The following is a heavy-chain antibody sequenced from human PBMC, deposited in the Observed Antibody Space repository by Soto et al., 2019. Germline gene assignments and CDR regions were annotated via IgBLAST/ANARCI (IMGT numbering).Heavy chain of an antibody. CDR1: GGSISSYY. CDR2: ISSSSSYT. D-gene: IGHD3-3*01. CDR3: ASLGPGDFWSGYYKFDY. V-gene: IGHV3-11*06. J-gene: IGHJ4*02. Sequence: LSLTCTVSGGSISSYYMSWIRQAPGKGLEWVSYISSSSSYTNYADSVKGRFTISRDNAKNSLYLQMNSLRAEDTAVYYCASLGPGDFWSGYYKFDYWGQGTLVTVS.